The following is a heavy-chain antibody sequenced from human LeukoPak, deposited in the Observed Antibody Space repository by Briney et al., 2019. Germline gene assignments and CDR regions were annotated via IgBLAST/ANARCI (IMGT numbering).Heavy chain of an antibody. CDR1: GFTFSSYW. CDR3: ARASYGSGSYRYYYYGMDV. D-gene: IGHD3-10*01. CDR2: IKQDGSEK. V-gene: IGHV3-7*01. J-gene: IGHJ6*02. Sequence: GGSLRLSCAASGFTFSSYWMSWVRQAPGKGLEWVANIKQDGSEKYYVDSVKGRFTISRDNAKNSLYLQMNSPRAEDTAVYYCARASYGSGSYRYYYYGMDVWGQGTTVTVSS.